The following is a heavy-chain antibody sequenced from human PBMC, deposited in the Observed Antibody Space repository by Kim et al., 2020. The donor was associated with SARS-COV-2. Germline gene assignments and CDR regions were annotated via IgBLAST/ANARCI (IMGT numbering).Heavy chain of an antibody. D-gene: IGHD2-2*01. CDR3: ARSSRRDGRCIDY. CDR1: GFTFSDYN. CDR2: LSTSSTTI. V-gene: IGHV3-48*02. Sequence: GGSLRLSCAASGFTFSDYNINWVRQAPGKGLEWVSFLSTSSTTIYYADSVKGRFTISRDNAKSSLYLQMNSLRDEDTAVYYCARSSRRDGRCIDYWGQGTLVTVSS. J-gene: IGHJ4*02.